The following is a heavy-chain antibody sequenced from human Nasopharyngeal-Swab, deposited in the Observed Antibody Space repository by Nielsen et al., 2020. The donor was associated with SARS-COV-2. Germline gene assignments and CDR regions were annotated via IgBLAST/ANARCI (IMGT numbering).Heavy chain of an antibody. Sequence: GGSLRLSCAASGFTVTNNYMTWVRQVPGKGLEWISHIYASGDTRTADSVKGRFTISRDSSKNTLYLQMNSLRAEDTALYYCAKVKSGTSYAAFDIWGQGTMVTVSS. D-gene: IGHD1-26*01. CDR3: AKVKSGTSYAAFDI. CDR1: GFTVTNNY. CDR2: IYASGDT. V-gene: IGHV3-53*01. J-gene: IGHJ3*02.